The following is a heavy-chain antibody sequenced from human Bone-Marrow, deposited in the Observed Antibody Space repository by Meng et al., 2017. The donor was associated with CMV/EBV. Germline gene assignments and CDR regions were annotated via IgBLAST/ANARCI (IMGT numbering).Heavy chain of an antibody. D-gene: IGHD3-22*01. V-gene: IGHV3-48*03. CDR2: ISSSGSTI. CDR3: AREGSQDSSGYYYVGWFDP. CDR1: GFTFSSYE. Sequence: GGSLRLSCAASGFTFSSYEMNWVRQAPGKGLEWVSYISSSGSTIYYADSVKGRFTISRDNAKNSLYLQMNSLRAEDTAVYYCAREGSQDSSGYYYVGWFDPWGQGTLVTVSS. J-gene: IGHJ5*02.